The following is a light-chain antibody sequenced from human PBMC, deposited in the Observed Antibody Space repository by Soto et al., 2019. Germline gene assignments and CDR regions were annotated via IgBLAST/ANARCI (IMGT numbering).Light chain of an antibody. V-gene: IGKV1-9*01. CDR1: QGISSY. CDR2: AAS. J-gene: IGKJ2*01. Sequence: DIQLTQSPSFLSASVGDRATITCRASQGISSYLAWYQQKPGKAPKLLIYAASTLQSGVPSRFSGSGSGTEFTLTISSLQPEDFATYYCQQLNSYPQNTFGQGTKLEIK. CDR3: QQLNSYPQNT.